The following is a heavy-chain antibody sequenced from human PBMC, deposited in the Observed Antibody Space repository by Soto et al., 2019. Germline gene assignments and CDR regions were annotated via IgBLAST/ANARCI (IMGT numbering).Heavy chain of an antibody. Sequence: QVQLVQSGAEVKKPGASVKVSCKASGYTFTSYGLSWVRQAPGQGLEWMGWINGYTGNTNYAQKFQGRVTMTTDTSTKTAYLDLCTLISDDTAVYYCARSWVTGKGGIDVWGQGTTVTVSS. CDR1: GYTFTSYG. CDR3: ARSWVTGKGGIDV. J-gene: IGHJ6*02. CDR2: INGYTGNT. V-gene: IGHV1-18*01. D-gene: IGHD3-16*01.